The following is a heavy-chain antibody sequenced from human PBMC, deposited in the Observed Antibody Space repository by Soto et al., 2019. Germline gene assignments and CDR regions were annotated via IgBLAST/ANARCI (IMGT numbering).Heavy chain of an antibody. CDR1: GYTFTGYY. Sequence: ASVKVSCKASGYTFTGYYMHWVRQAPGQGLEWMGWINPNSGGTNYAQKFQGRVTMTRDTSISTAYMELSRLRSDDTAVYYCATGLGHCSGGSCEEDYWGQGTLVTVSS. V-gene: IGHV1-2*02. CDR2: INPNSGGT. J-gene: IGHJ4*02. D-gene: IGHD2-15*01. CDR3: ATGLGHCSGGSCEEDY.